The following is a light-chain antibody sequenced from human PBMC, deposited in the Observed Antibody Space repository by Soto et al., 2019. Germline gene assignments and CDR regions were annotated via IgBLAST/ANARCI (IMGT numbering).Light chain of an antibody. CDR2: EVS. J-gene: IGLJ1*01. Sequence: QSVLTQPPSASGSPGQSVTISCTGTSSDVGAYNYVSWYQQHPGKAPKIMIYEVSKRPSGVPDRFSGSKSGNTASLTVSGLQAEDEADYYCSSYAGSNNLVFGTGTKLTVL. CDR1: SSDVGAYNY. V-gene: IGLV2-8*01. CDR3: SSYAGSNNLV.